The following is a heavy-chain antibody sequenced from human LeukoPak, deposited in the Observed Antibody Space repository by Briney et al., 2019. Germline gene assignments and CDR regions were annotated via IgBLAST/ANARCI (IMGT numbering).Heavy chain of an antibody. CDR3: AKEYDGPYYFDY. CDR1: GFTFDDYA. D-gene: IGHD1-1*01. J-gene: IGHJ4*02. Sequence: GGSLRLSCAASGFTFDDYAMHWVRQAPGKGLEWVSGISWNSGSIGYADSVKGRFTISRDNAKNSLYLQMNSLRAEDTALYYCAKEYDGPYYFDYWGQGTLVTVSS. V-gene: IGHV3-9*01. CDR2: ISWNSGSI.